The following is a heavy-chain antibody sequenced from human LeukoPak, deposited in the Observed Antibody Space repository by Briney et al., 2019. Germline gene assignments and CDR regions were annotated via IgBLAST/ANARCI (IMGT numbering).Heavy chain of an antibody. V-gene: IGHV3-66*01. D-gene: IGHD3-22*01. J-gene: IGHJ4*02. Sequence: GGSLRLSCAASGFTFSSYAMSWVRQAPGKGLEWVSVIYSGGSTYYADSVKGRFTISRDNSKNTLYLQMNSLRAEDTAVYYCATYYYDSSGYPFDYWGQGTLVTVSS. CDR3: ATYYYDSSGYPFDY. CDR1: GFTFSSYA. CDR2: IYSGGST.